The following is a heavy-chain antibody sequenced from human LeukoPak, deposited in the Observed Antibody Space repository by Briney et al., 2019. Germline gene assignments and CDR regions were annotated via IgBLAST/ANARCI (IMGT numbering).Heavy chain of an antibody. Sequence: ASVKVSCKASGYTFTDYYLHWVRQAPGQGLEWMGWMNPNSGNTGYAQKFQGRVTMTRNTSISTAYMELSSLRSEDTAVYYCARREYSSGNFDYWGQGTLVTVSS. CDR2: MNPNSGNT. D-gene: IGHD6-19*01. J-gene: IGHJ4*02. CDR3: ARREYSSGNFDY. CDR1: GYTFTDYY. V-gene: IGHV1-8*02.